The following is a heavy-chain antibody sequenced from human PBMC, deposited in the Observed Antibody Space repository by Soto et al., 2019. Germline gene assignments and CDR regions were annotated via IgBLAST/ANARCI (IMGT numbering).Heavy chain of an antibody. D-gene: IGHD7-27*01. CDR3: ASPWAGSPAGI. CDR1: GGTFSSYA. CDR2: LIPIFDTP. J-gene: IGHJ4*02. Sequence: SVKVSCKASGGTFSSYAITWVRQAPGQGLEWMGALIPIFDTPTYAQKFHGRLTITADDSTSTAYMELSSLRSDDTAVYYCASPWAGSPAGIWGPGTLVTVSS. V-gene: IGHV1-69*13.